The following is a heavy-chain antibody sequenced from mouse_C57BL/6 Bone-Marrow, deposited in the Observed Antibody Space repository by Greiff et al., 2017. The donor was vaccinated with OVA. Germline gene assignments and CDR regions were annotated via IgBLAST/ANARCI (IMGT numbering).Heavy chain of an antibody. V-gene: IGHV1-50*01. Sequence: QVQLQQPGAELVKPGASVKLSCKASGYTFTSYWMQWVKQRPGQGLEWIGEIDPSDSYTNYNQKFKGKATLTVDTSSSTAYMQLSSLTSEDSAVYYCATTPFYAMDYWGQGTSVTVSS. J-gene: IGHJ4*01. CDR1: GYTFTSYW. CDR3: ATTPFYAMDY. D-gene: IGHD1-1*01. CDR2: IDPSDSYT.